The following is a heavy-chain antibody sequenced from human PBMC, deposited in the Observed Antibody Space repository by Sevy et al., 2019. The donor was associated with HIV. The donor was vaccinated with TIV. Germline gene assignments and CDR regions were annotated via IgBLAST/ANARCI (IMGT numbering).Heavy chain of an antibody. CDR2: LSGSGGST. CDR1: GFTFSNYA. V-gene: IGHV3-23*01. D-gene: IGHD7-27*01. Sequence: GGSLRLTCAASGFTFSNYAMSWVRLAPGKGLEWVSTLSGSGGSTYYADSVQGRFTVSRDNSKRTLYLQMNNLRVEDTATYYCTNSLGGYWGQGTLVTVSS. J-gene: IGHJ4*02. CDR3: TNSLGGY.